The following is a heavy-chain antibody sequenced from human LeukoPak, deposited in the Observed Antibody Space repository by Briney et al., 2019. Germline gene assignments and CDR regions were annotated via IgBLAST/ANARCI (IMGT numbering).Heavy chain of an antibody. V-gene: IGHV3-23*01. J-gene: IGHJ3*02. CDR3: ARGYCSSINCYAFDI. CDR2: ISGSGGST. Sequence: GGSLRLSCAASGFTFSSYAMSWVRHAPGKGLEWVSTISGSGGSTYYAHSVKGRFTISRDNAKNTLSLELSSRRGDGTAVYYFARGYCSSINCYAFDIWGQGTMVTVSS. CDR1: GFTFSSYA. D-gene: IGHD2-2*01.